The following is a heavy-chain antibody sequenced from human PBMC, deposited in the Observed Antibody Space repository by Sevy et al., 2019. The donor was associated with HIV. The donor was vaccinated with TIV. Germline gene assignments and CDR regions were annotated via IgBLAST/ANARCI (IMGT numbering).Heavy chain of an antibody. J-gene: IGHJ6*02. D-gene: IGHD4-17*01. Sequence: GGSLRLSCAASGFTVSSNYMSWVRQAPGKGLEWVSVIYSGGDTYYADSVKGRFIISRDNSKNTLYLQMNSLRAEDTAVYYCARDLDDYGVYQAGGGMDVWCQGTTVTVSS. CDR3: ARDLDDYGVYQAGGGMDV. CDR2: IYSGGDT. CDR1: GFTVSSNY. V-gene: IGHV3-53*01.